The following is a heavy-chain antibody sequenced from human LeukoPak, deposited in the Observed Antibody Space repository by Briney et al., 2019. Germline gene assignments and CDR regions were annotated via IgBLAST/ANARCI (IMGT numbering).Heavy chain of an antibody. CDR1: GFTFSSYA. CDR2: ISSNGGST. Sequence: GGSRRLSCAASGFTFSSYAMHWVRQAPGKGLEYVSAISSNGGSTYYANSVKGRFTISRDNSKNTLYLQMGSLRAEDMAVYYCAMRLRLGELSPWGQGTLVTVSS. V-gene: IGHV3-64*01. CDR3: AMRLRLGELSP. D-gene: IGHD3-16*02. J-gene: IGHJ5*02.